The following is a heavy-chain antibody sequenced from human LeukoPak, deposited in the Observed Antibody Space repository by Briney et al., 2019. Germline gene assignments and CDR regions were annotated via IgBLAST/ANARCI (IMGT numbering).Heavy chain of an antibody. Sequence: PSETLSLTCTVSGGSISSYYWSWIRQPPGKGLEWIGYIYYSGSTNYNPSLKSRVTISVDTSKNQFSLKLSSVTAADTAVYYCARHRSGLVVPSDGMDVWGQGTTVTVSS. J-gene: IGHJ6*02. CDR1: GGSISSYY. CDR3: ARHRSGLVVPSDGMDV. D-gene: IGHD2-2*01. CDR2: IYYSGST. V-gene: IGHV4-59*08.